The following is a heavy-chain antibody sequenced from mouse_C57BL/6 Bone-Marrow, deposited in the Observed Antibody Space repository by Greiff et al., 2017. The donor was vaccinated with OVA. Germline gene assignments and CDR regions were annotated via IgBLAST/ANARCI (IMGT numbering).Heavy chain of an antibody. Sequence: QVQLQQPGAELVMPGASVKLSCKASGYTFTSYWMHWVKQRPGQGLEWIGEIDPSDSYTNYNQKFKGKSTLTVDKSSSTAYMQLSSLTSEDSAVYYGARWDYYGSRGGYYFDDWGQGTTLTVSS. CDR1: GYTFTSYW. CDR3: ARWDYYGSRGGYYFDD. J-gene: IGHJ2*01. D-gene: IGHD1-1*01. V-gene: IGHV1-69*01. CDR2: IDPSDSYT.